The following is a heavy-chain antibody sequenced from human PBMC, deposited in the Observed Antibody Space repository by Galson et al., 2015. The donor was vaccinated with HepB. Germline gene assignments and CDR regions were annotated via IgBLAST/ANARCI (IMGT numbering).Heavy chain of an antibody. CDR3: ARPLGGVRYSSGLGGAFDI. V-gene: IGHV3-30-3*01. Sequence: SLRLSCAASGFTFSSYAMHWVRQAPGKGLEWVAVISYDGSNKYYADSVKGRFTISRDNSKNTLYLQMNSLRAEDTAVYYCARPLGGVRYSSGLGGAFDIWGQGTMFTVSS. D-gene: IGHD6-19*01. CDR1: GFTFSSYA. J-gene: IGHJ3*02. CDR2: ISYDGSNK.